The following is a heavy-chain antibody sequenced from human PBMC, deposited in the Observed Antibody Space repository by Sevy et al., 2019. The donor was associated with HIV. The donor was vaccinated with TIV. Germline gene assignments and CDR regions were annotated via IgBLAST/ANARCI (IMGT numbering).Heavy chain of an antibody. V-gene: IGHV3-30*02. CDR2: LPYDGSKE. D-gene: IGHD3-16*02. Sequence: GGSLRLSCAASGFRFSSYGMNWVRQAPDKGLEWVAFLPYDGSKEDYADSVKGRFTISRDNSKNTLYLQMSSLIAEDTAVYYCTKDMVTFGGIIANSPGGFDMWGQGTMVTVSS. CDR1: GFRFSSYG. CDR3: TKDMVTFGGIIANSPGGFDM. J-gene: IGHJ3*02.